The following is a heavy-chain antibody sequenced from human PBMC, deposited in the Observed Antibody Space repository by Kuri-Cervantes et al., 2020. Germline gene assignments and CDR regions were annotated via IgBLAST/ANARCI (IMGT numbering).Heavy chain of an antibody. D-gene: IGHD3-10*01. CDR3: AREGVTMVRGVISDEYYYYGMDV. Sequence: GGSLRLSCAASGFTFSSYWMSWVRQAPGKGLEWVANIKQDGSEKYYVDSVKGRFTISRDNAKNSLYLQMNSLRAGDTAVYYCAREGVTMVRGVISDEYYYYGMDVWGQGTTVTVSS. J-gene: IGHJ6*02. V-gene: IGHV3-7*01. CDR1: GFTFSSYW. CDR2: IKQDGSEK.